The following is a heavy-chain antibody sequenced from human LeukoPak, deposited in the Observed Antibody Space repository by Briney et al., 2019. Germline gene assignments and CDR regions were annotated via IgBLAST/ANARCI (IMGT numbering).Heavy chain of an antibody. CDR2: INQVGTET. V-gene: IGHV3-7*01. D-gene: IGHD2-15*01. J-gene: IGHJ4*02. CDR3: TQLLLRGPTA. CDR1: GFTFSNYY. Sequence: GGSLRLSCAVSGFTFSNYYMSWVHQAPGRGLEWVANINQVGTETFYVDSVKGRFTVSRDNARNSLYLRMSSLRAEDTAVYYCTQLLLRGPTAWGQGTLVTVSS.